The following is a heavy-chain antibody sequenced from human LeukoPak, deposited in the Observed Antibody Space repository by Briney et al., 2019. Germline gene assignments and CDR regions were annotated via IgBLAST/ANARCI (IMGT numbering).Heavy chain of an antibody. D-gene: IGHD3-3*01. V-gene: IGHV3-30*02. CDR2: IRYDGGDK. CDR3: TKRGRSGSPGYYMDI. CDR1: GFTFGDHW. J-gene: IGHJ6*03. Sequence: PGGSLRLSCVVSGFTFGDHWMNWVRQAPGKGLEWVAFIRYDGGDKYYGDSVRGRFTVSRDNSKNTLYLQMDSLRAEDSAVYYCTKRGRSGSPGYYMDIWGKGTTVTVSS.